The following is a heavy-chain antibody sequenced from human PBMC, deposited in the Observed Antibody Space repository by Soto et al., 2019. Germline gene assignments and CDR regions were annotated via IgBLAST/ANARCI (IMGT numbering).Heavy chain of an antibody. Sequence: SETLSLTCTVSGYSISSGYYWGWIRQPPGKGLEWIGSIYHSGSTYYNPSLKSRVTISVDTSKNRFSLKLSSVTAADTAVYYCARGLGYCSSTSCSPWFDPWGQGTLVTVSS. CDR2: IYHSGST. CDR1: GYSISSGYY. CDR3: ARGLGYCSSTSCSPWFDP. D-gene: IGHD2-2*01. V-gene: IGHV4-38-2*02. J-gene: IGHJ5*02.